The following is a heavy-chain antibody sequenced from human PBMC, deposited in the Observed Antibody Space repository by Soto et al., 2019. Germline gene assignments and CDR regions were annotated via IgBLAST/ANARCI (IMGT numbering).Heavy chain of an antibody. V-gene: IGHV3-48*01. CDR3: ARDPYLYGDHFDY. Sequence: GGSLRLSCAASGFTFSSYSMNWVRQAPGKGLEWVSYISSSSSTIYYADPVKGRFTISRDNAKNSLYLQMNSLRAEDTAVYYCARDPYLYGDHFDYWGQGTLVTVSS. J-gene: IGHJ4*02. D-gene: IGHD4-17*01. CDR2: ISSSSSTI. CDR1: GFTFSSYS.